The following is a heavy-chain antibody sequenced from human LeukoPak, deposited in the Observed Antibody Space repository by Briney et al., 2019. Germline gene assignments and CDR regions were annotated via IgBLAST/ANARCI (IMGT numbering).Heavy chain of an antibody. CDR1: GFTFSNFW. CDR2: IHPEGNEK. CDR3: ARGDAFSGDH. V-gene: IGHV3-7*04. Sequence: PGGSLRLSCAVSGFTFSNFWMSWVREGPGGGLEWVSNIHPEGNEKYHVESVKGRFTISRDNAKNSLFLQMNGLRVEDTAVYYCARGDAFSGDHWGQGTLVTVSS. J-gene: IGHJ4*02.